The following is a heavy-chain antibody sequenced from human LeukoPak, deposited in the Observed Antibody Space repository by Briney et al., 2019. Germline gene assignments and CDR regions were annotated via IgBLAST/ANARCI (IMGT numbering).Heavy chain of an antibody. V-gene: IGHV3-49*04. CDR3: TRDKVTVTTGDTNGFDI. D-gene: IGHD4-17*01. Sequence: GGSLRLSCSASGFTFGDYAMSWVRQAPGKGLEWVASIRRKAYGGTKQYAASVKGRFTTSRDDSKSVAYLQMNSLKTEDTAIYYCTRDKVTVTTGDTNGFDIWGQGTMVTVSS. J-gene: IGHJ3*02. CDR2: IRRKAYGGTK. CDR1: GFTFGDYA.